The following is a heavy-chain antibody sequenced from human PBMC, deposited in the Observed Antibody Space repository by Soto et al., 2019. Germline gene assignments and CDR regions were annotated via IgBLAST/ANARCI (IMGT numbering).Heavy chain of an antibody. V-gene: IGHV3-15*01. D-gene: IGHD2-21*01. CDR1: GFTFKNAW. CDR3: TTGRPVAKYYFDF. Sequence: EGQLVESGGGLVEPGETLRLSCAASGFTFKNAWMSWVRQAPGKGLEWVGRIKSWSDGGTTDYGAPVKGRFSISRDDAKNTLSLQMNSLRTEDTAVYYCTTGRPVAKYYFDFWGQGIQVTVSS. CDR2: IKSWSDGGTT. J-gene: IGHJ4*02.